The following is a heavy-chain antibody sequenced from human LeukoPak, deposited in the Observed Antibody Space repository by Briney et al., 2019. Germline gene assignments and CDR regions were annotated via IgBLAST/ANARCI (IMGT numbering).Heavy chain of an antibody. V-gene: IGHV3-23*01. CDR1: GFTFSSYA. Sequence: GGSLRLSCAATGFTFSSYAMSWVRQAPGKGLEWVSVISDSGGSTYYADSVKGRFTIPRDNSKNTLYLHMNGPRAEDTAVYYCATPKDSSNWYVFDYWGQGTLVTVSS. D-gene: IGHD6-13*01. CDR2: ISDSGGST. CDR3: ATPKDSSNWYVFDY. J-gene: IGHJ4*02.